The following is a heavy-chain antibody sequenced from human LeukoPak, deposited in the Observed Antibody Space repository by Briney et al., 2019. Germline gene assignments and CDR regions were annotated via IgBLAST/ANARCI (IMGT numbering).Heavy chain of an antibody. Sequence: GGSLRLSCAASGFTFSSYSMNWVRQAPGKGLEWLSYISYNGRSIHYADSVKARFSISRDNSMNTLYLQMNSLRPEDTAVYYCAKQGLVPATAGDWGQGTLVTVSS. J-gene: IGHJ4*02. V-gene: IGHV3-48*01. CDR3: AKQGLVPATAGD. CDR2: ISYNGRSI. CDR1: GFTFSSYS. D-gene: IGHD2-2*01.